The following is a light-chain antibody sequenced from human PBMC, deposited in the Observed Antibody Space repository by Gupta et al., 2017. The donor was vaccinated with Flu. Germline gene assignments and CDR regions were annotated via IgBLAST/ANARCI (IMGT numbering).Light chain of an antibody. CDR2: GAY. V-gene: IGKV3-20*01. Sequence: EIVLTQSPGTLSLSPGERATLPCRASQSVGTNYVAWYQKKSGQAPRLLIYGAYRKATGIPDRFSGSGSGTEFTLTISRLEPEDFAVYYCQQYSSSPSFGPGTKVDIK. CDR3: QQYSSSPS. J-gene: IGKJ3*01. CDR1: QSVGTNY.